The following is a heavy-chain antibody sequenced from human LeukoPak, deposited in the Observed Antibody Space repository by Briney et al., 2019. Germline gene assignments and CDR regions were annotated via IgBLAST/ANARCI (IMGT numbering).Heavy chain of an antibody. CDR2: ISYDGSNK. CDR3: AKDILTGYYNVGDY. V-gene: IGHV3-30*18. CDR1: GFTFSSYG. J-gene: IGHJ4*02. Sequence: GGSLRLSCAASGFTFSSYGMHWVRQAPGKGLEWVAVISYDGSNKCYADSVKGRFTISRDNSKNTLYLQMNSLRAEDTAVYYCAKDILTGYYNVGDYWGQGTLVTVSS. D-gene: IGHD3-9*01.